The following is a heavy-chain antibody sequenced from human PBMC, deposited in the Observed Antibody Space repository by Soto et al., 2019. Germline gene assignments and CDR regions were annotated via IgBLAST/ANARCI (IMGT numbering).Heavy chain of an antibody. J-gene: IGHJ4*02. CDR3: PRSNWNFDF. V-gene: IGHV4-39*01. Sequence: SETLSLTCTVSGGSISSSSYYWGWIRQPPGKGLEWIGSIYYSGSTSYNPSLKSRVTISVDTSKNQFSLKLSSVTAADTAIYYCPRSNWNFDFWGQGNLVTVSS. CDR2: IYYSGST. CDR1: GGSISSSSYY. D-gene: IGHD1-20*01.